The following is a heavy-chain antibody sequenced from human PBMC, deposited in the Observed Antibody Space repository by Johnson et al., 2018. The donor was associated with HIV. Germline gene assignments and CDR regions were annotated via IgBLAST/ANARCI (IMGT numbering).Heavy chain of an antibody. CDR2: INWNGAST. J-gene: IGHJ3*02. Sequence: VQLVESGGGVVRPGGSLRLSCAASGFNFDDYGMSWVRQAPGKGLEWVSGINWNGASTGYADSVKGRFTVSRDNAKNSLYLQMNSLRAEETALYYCAKGCRWLLERTYAFDIWGQGTMVTVSS. V-gene: IGHV3-20*04. CDR3: AKGCRWLLERTYAFDI. D-gene: IGHD3-22*01. CDR1: GFNFDDYG.